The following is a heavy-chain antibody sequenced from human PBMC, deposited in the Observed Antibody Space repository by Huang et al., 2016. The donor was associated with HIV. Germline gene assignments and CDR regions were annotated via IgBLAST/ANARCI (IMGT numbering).Heavy chain of an antibody. CDR2: IYYIGNT. J-gene: IGHJ3*01. CDR3: ARLSGDWYPETHAFDV. CDR1: GGSISTSNYY. Sequence: QLQLQESGPGLVKPSETLSLTCIVSGGSISTSNYYWGWLRQPPGKGLEWIGSIYYIGNTYYSPSRMSRVTVSVDTSGNQFSLKLSSVTAADTAIYYCARLSGDWYPETHAFDVWGQGTLVTVSS. D-gene: IGHD2-21*02. V-gene: IGHV4-39*01.